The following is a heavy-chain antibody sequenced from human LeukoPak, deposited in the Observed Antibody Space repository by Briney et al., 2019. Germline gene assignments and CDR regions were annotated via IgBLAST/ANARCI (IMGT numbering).Heavy chain of an antibody. CDR3: ARDRRQRVYFDF. J-gene: IGHJ4*02. V-gene: IGHV4-39*07. CDR2: IYYSGST. CDR1: GGSISSSSYY. Sequence: SETLSLTCTVSGGSISSSSYYWGWIRQPPGKGLEWIGSIYYSGSTYYNPSLKSRVTISVDTSKNQFSLKLNSVTAADTAVYYCARDRRQRVYFDFWGQGARVSVSS. D-gene: IGHD1-1*01.